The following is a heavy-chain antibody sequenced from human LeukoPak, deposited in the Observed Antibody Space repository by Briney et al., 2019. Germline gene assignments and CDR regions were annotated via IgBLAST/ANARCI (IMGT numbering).Heavy chain of an antibody. V-gene: IGHV4-34*01. CDR3: ARGVVLTGCLLNGRKFDAFDI. D-gene: IGHD3-9*01. CDR2: INPSGST. J-gene: IGHJ3*02. CDR1: GGSLSGYY. Sequence: SETLSLTCAVYGGSLSGYYWSWIRQPPGKGLEWIGEINPSGSTNYNPSLKSRVTRSVDTSKNQFSLKLSSVTAADTAVYYCARGVVLTGCLLNGRKFDAFDIWGQGTMVTVSS.